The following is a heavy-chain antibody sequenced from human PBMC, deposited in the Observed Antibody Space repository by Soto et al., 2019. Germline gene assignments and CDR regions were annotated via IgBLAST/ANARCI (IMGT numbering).Heavy chain of an antibody. CDR2: ISGSGGST. D-gene: IGHD4-4*01. CDR1: GFTFSSYA. Sequence: PGGSLRLSCAASGFTFSSYAMSWVRQAPGKGLEWVSAISGSGGSTYYADSVKGRFTISRDNSKNTLYLQMNSLRAEDTAVYYCAKVNSNYGYYSKGMDVWGQGTTVTVSS. V-gene: IGHV3-23*01. J-gene: IGHJ6*02. CDR3: AKVNSNYGYYSKGMDV.